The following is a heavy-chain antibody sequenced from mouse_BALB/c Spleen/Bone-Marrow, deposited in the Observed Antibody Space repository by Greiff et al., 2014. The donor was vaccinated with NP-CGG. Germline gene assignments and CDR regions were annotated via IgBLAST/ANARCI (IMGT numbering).Heavy chain of an antibody. V-gene: IGHV1-14*01. D-gene: IGHD1-1*01. CDR3: ARGGYYGTSLDWYFDV. CDR2: INPYNDGT. J-gene: IGHJ1*01. Sequence: EVQLQQSGPELVKPGASVKMSCKASGYTFTSYVIHWVKQKPGQGLEWIGSINPYNDGTKYNEKFKGKATLTSDKSSSTAYMELSSLTSEDSAVYYGARGGYYGTSLDWYFDVWGAGTTVTVSS. CDR1: GYTFTSYV.